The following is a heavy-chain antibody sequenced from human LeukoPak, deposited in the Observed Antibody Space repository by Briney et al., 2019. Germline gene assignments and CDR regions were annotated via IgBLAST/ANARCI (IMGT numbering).Heavy chain of an antibody. CDR1: GGSISSYY. D-gene: IGHD1-26*01. V-gene: IGHV4-59*01. CDR2: IYYSGST. Sequence: PSETLSLTCTVSGGSISSYYWSWIRQPPGKGLEWIGYIYYSGSTNYNPSLKSRVTISVDTSKNQFSLKLSSVTAADTAMYYCARVGSGNFDYWGQGTLVTVSS. CDR3: ARVGSGNFDY. J-gene: IGHJ4*02.